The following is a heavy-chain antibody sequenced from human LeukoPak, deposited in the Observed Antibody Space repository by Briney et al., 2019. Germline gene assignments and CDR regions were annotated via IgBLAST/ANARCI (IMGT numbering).Heavy chain of an antibody. CDR1: GGSITGYY. J-gene: IGHJ5*02. CDR3: ARDSSGSTSSLPGTNWFNP. V-gene: IGHV4-4*07. D-gene: IGHD6-6*01. Sequence: PSETLSLTCTVSGGSITGYYWSWLRHPAGKGLEWIGRIYTIGRINYNPSLESRVTMSVDTSKNQFSLKLNSVTAADTAVYYCARDSSGSTSSLPGTNWFNPWGQGTLVTVSS. CDR2: IYTIGRI.